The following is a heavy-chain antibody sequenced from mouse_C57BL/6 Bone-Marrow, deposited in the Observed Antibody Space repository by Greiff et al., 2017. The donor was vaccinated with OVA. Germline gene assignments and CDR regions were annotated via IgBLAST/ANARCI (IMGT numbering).Heavy chain of an antibody. V-gene: IGHV5-15*01. CDR2: ISNLAYSI. Sequence: DVQLVESGGGLEQPGGSLKLSCAASGFTFSDYGMAWVRQAPRKGPEWVAFISNLAYSIYYADTVTGRFTISRENAKNTLYLEMSSLRSEDTAMYYCASGYDSWFAYWGQGTLVTVSA. CDR3: ASGYDSWFAY. D-gene: IGHD2-4*01. CDR1: GFTFSDYG. J-gene: IGHJ3*01.